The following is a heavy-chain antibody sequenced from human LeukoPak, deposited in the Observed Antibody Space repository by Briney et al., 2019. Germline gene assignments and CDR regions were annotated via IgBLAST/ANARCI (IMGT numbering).Heavy chain of an antibody. CDR3: ASLQGKPTKYVWGSYRSYFDY. Sequence: KSSETLFLTCTVSGGSISSSSYYWGWIRQPPGKGLEWIGSIYYSGSTYYNPSLKSRVTISVDTSKNQFSLKLSSVTAADTAVYYCASLQGKPTKYVWGSYRSYFDYWGQGTLVTVSS. J-gene: IGHJ4*02. CDR1: GGSISSSSYY. CDR2: IYYSGST. D-gene: IGHD3-16*02. V-gene: IGHV4-39*01.